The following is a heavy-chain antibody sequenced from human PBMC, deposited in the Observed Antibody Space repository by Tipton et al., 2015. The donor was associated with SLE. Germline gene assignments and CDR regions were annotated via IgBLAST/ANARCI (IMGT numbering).Heavy chain of an antibody. D-gene: IGHD4/OR15-4a*01. V-gene: IGHV4-34*01. J-gene: IGHJ5*02. CDR2: IYPTGRT. CDR3: ARERVLGFDP. CDR1: GGSLSGYW. Sequence: TLSLTCTVYGGSLSGYWWSWIRQSPGKGLEWIGEIYPTGRTDYNPSLMSRVTISVDTSKNQFSLKLSSVTAADTAVYYCARERVLGFDPWGQGTLVTVSS.